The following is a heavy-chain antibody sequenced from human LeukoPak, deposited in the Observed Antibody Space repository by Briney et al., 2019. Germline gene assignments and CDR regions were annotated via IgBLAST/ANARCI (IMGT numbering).Heavy chain of an antibody. J-gene: IGHJ4*02. CDR1: GGSISSYY. V-gene: IGHV4-59*01. Sequence: PSETLSLTCTVSGGSISSYYWSWIRQPPGKGLEWIGYIYYSGSTNYNPSLKSRVTISVDTSKNQFSLKLSSVTAADTAVYYCARDMYGPGVDYWGQGTLVTVSS. D-gene: IGHD3-10*01. CDR3: ARDMYGPGVDY. CDR2: IYYSGST.